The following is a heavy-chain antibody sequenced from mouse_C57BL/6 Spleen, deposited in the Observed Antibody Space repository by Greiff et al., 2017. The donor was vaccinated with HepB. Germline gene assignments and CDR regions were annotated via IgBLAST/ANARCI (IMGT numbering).Heavy chain of an antibody. CDR2: IYPGSGNT. CDR1: GYSFTSYY. V-gene: IGHV1-66*01. J-gene: IGHJ3*01. Sequence: QVQLQQSGPELVKPGASVKISCKASGYSFTSYYIHWVKQRPGQGLEWIGWIYPGSGNTKYNEKFKGKATLTADTSSSTAYMQLSSLTSEDSAVYYCAGSYDYGFAYWGQGTLVTVSA. CDR3: AGSYDYGFAY. D-gene: IGHD2-4*01.